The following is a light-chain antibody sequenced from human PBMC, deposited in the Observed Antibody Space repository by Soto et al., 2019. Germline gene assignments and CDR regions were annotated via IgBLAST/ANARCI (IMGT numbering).Light chain of an antibody. CDR2: DVS. Sequence: VLTQPASVTGSPGQSITISCTGTSSDVGGHNSVSWYRQDPGKAPKLMIYDVSNRPSGVSDRFSGSKSGNTASLTISGLQIEDEADYYCSSFTSSVTYVFGTGTKVP. CDR1: SSDVGGHNS. CDR3: SSFTSSVTYV. J-gene: IGLJ1*01. V-gene: IGLV2-14*01.